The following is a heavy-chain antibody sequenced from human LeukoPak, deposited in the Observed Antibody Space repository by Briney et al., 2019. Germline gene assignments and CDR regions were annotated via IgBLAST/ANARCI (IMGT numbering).Heavy chain of an antibody. V-gene: IGHV3-64*01. J-gene: IGHJ4*02. CDR1: GFTFSSYA. D-gene: IGHD1-26*01. Sequence: GGSLRLSCAASGFTFSSYAMYWVRQAPGKGREYVSSISSNGGSTYYANSVKGRFTISRDNSKNTLSLQMGSLRPADMAVYYCARVRGSYFFDFWGQGTLVTVSS. CDR2: ISSNGGST. CDR3: ARVRGSYFFDF.